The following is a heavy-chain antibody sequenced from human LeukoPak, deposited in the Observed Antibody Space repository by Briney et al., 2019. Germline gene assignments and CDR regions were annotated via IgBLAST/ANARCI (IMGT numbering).Heavy chain of an antibody. Sequence: SETLSLTCAVYGGSFSGYYWSWIRQPPGKGLEWIGEINHSGSTNYNPSLKSRVTISVDTSKNQFSLKLSSVTAADTAVYYCARACYDYVWGSYRPNHFDYWGQGTLVTVSS. CDR2: INHSGST. D-gene: IGHD3-16*02. CDR3: ARACYDYVWGSYRPNHFDY. CDR1: GGSFSGYY. V-gene: IGHV4-34*01. J-gene: IGHJ4*02.